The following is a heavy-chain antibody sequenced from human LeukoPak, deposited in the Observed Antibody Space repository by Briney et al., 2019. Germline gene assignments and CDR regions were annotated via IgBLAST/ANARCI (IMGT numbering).Heavy chain of an antibody. CDR2: MNPNSGGT. Sequence: GASVKVSCKASGYTFTSYDINWVRQATGQGLEWMGWMNPNSGGTNYAQKFQGRVTMTRDTSISTAYMELSRLRSEDTAVYYCATVQNSGRDYWGQGTLVTVSS. V-gene: IGHV1-2*02. D-gene: IGHD1-26*01. CDR1: GYTFTSYD. J-gene: IGHJ4*02. CDR3: ATVQNSGRDY.